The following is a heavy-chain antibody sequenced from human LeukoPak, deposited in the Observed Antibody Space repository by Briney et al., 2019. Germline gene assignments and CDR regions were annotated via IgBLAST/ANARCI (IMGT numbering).Heavy chain of an antibody. CDR1: GFTFSSYW. D-gene: IGHD4-17*01. J-gene: IGHJ4*02. CDR2: INSDGSST. Sequence: GGSLRLSCAASGFTFSSYWINWVRQAPGKGLVWGSRINSDGSSTSYADSVKGRFTISRDNAKNTLYLQMSSLRAEDTAVYYCARDRVIYADYLYYFDYWGQGTLVTVSS. CDR3: ARDRVIYADYLYYFDY. V-gene: IGHV3-74*01.